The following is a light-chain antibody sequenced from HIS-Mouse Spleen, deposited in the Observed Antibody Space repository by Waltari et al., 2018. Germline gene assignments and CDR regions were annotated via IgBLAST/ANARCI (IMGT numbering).Light chain of an antibody. CDR1: SSDVGGYHY. V-gene: IGLV2-14*03. Sequence: QSALTQPASVSGSPGQSTTISCPGTSSDVGGYHYVSWYQQHPGKAPNPMIYDVSNRPSGVSNRFSGSKSGNTASLTISGLQAEDEADYYCSSYTSSSTVFGGGTKLTVL. CDR2: DVS. J-gene: IGLJ2*01. CDR3: SSYTSSSTV.